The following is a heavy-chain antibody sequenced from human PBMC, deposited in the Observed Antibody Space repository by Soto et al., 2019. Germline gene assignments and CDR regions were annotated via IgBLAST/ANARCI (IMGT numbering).Heavy chain of an antibody. D-gene: IGHD1-26*01. CDR1: GFTFSGHY. J-gene: IGHJ6*02. Sequence: RGSLLLSWASSGFTFSGHYMSWIRQAPGKGLEWVSYISSSGSSIYYGDSVKGRFTNYRDNAKNSLYLQMNSLRAEDTAVYYCARALVGTTDPGGYYGLDVWGQGTTVTVSS. CDR2: ISSSGSSI. V-gene: IGHV3-11*01. CDR3: ARALVGTTDPGGYYGLDV.